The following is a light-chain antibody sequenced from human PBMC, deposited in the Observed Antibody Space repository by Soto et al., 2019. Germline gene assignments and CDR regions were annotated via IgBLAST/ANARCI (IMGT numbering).Light chain of an antibody. CDR3: QSWGPGVPWV. V-gene: IGLV4-69*01. CDR2: LNYDGSH. J-gene: IGLJ3*02. Sequence: QLVLSQSPSASASLGASVKLTCALSSGHNKYAIAWHQQQPQKGPRFLMQLNYDGSHNKGDGIPDRFSGSSSGAERHLTISSLQSEDEADYYCQSWGPGVPWVFGGGTKLTVL. CDR1: SGHNKYA.